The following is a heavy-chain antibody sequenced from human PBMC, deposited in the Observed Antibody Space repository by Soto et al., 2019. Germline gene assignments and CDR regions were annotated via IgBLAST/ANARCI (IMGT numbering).Heavy chain of an antibody. V-gene: IGHV1-69*01. CDR2: IIPIFGTA. CDR1: GGTFSSYA. CDR3: ARVKAWNYGDINLVY. D-gene: IGHD4-17*01. Sequence: QVQLVQSGAEVKKPGSSVKVSCKASGGTFSSYAISSVRQAPGQGLEWMGGIIPIFGTANYAQKYQGRVTITADESTSTAYMELSSLRSEVTAVYYCARVKAWNYGDINLVYWGQGTLVTVSS. J-gene: IGHJ4*02.